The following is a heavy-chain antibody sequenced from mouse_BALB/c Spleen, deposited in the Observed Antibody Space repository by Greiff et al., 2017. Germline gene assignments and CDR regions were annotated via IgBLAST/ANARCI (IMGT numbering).Heavy chain of an antibody. J-gene: IGHJ2*01. V-gene: IGHV5-6-4*01. CDR2: ISSGGSYT. D-gene: IGHD2-4*01. CDR1: GFTFSSYT. CDR3: TRDGGDDYDYFDY. Sequence: EVKVEESGGGLVKPGGSLKLSCAASGFTFSSYTMSWVRQTPEKRLEWVATISSGGSYTYYPDSVKGRFTISRDNAKNTLYLQMSSLKSEDTAMYYWTRDGGDDYDYFDYWGQGTTLTVSS.